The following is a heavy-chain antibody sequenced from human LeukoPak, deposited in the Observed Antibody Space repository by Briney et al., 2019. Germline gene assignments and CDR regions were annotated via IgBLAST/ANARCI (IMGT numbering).Heavy chain of an antibody. CDR3: AFHVVIANKRDAFDI. Sequence: SETLSLTCAVYGGSSSGYYWSWIRQPPGKGLEWIGEINHSGSTNYNPSLKSRVTISVDTSKHQFSLKLSSVTAADTAVYYCAFHVVIANKRDAFDIWGQGTMVTVSS. CDR1: GGSSSGYY. D-gene: IGHD2-21*01. CDR2: INHSGST. J-gene: IGHJ3*02. V-gene: IGHV4-34*01.